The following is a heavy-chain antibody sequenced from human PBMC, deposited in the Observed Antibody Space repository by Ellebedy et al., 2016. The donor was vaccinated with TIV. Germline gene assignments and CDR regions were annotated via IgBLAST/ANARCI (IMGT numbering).Heavy chain of an antibody. Sequence: GESLKISCAASGFTFSSYWMHWVRQAPGKGLVWVSRINSDGSSTSYADCVKGRFTISRDNAKNTLYLQMNSLRAEDTAVYYCARRGSTWLADWGQGTLVTVSS. CDR2: INSDGSST. CDR1: GFTFSSYW. J-gene: IGHJ4*02. V-gene: IGHV3-74*01. D-gene: IGHD6-19*01. CDR3: ARRGSTWLAD.